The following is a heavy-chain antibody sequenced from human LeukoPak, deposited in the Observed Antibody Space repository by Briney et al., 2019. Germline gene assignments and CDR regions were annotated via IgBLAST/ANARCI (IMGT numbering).Heavy chain of an antibody. J-gene: IGHJ5*02. CDR1: GGSISSGGYY. D-gene: IGHD2-2*01. CDR3: ARSNQIVVVPAAERGWFDP. Sequence: SETLSLTCTVSGGSISSGGYYWSWIRQHPGKGLEWIGYIYCSGSTYYNPSLKSRVTISVDTSKNQFSLKLSSVTAADTAVYYCARSNQIVVVPAAERGWFDPWGQGTLVTVSS. V-gene: IGHV4-31*03. CDR2: IYCSGST.